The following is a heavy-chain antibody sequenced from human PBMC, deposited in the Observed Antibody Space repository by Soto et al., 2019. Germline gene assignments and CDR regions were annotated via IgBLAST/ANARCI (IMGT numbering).Heavy chain of an antibody. J-gene: IGHJ1*01. D-gene: IGHD2-8*01. CDR1: GFTFKYYA. CDR2: ISGSGDKT. CDR3: ARESKWYGGQYFQD. Sequence: EVQLLKSGGGLAQPWTSLRLSCAASGFTFKYYAITWVRQTPGKGLEWVSTISGSGDKTDYADSVKGRFRVSRDNSKDTLYLQMDSLRADDTALYYCARESKWYGGQYFQDWGQGTLVTVSS. V-gene: IGHV3-23*01.